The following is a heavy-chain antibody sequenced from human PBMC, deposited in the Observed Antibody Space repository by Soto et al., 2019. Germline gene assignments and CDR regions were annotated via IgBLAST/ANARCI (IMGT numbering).Heavy chain of an antibody. CDR3: ARHESDCWSGYQPYFDY. V-gene: IGHV4-39*01. D-gene: IGHD3-3*01. CDR1: GGSISSSSYY. J-gene: IGHJ4*02. CDR2: IYYSGST. Sequence: QLQLQESGPGLVKPSETLSLTCTVSGGSISSSSYYWGWIRQPPGKGLDWIGSIYYSGSTYYNPSLKSRVTISLDTSKNQFSLKLSSVTAADTAVYYCARHESDCWSGYQPYFDYWGQGTLVTVSS.